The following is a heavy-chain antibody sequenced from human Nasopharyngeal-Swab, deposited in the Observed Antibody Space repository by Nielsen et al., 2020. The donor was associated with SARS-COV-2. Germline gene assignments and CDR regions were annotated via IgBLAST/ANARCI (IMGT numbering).Heavy chain of an antibody. Sequence: GESLKISCAASGFTFSSYSMNWVRQAPGKGLEWVSYISSSSSTIYYADSVKGRFTISRDNAKNSLYLQMNSLRDEDTAAYYCARRTKYWGQGTLVTVSS. J-gene: IGHJ4*02. CDR3: ARRTKY. V-gene: IGHV3-48*02. CDR1: GFTFSSYS. CDR2: ISSSSSTI.